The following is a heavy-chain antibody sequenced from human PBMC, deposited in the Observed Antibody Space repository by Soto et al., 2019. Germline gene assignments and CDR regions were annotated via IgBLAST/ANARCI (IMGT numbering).Heavy chain of an antibody. D-gene: IGHD2-15*01. CDR3: AREGVDIVVVVAATRNYYYYGMDV. V-gene: IGHV1-69*13. J-gene: IGHJ6*02. Sequence: SVKVSCKASGGTFSSYAISWVRQAPGQGLEWMGGIIPIFGTANYAQKFQGRVTITADESTSTAYMELSSLRSEDTAVYYCAREGVDIVVVVAATRNYYYYGMDVWGQGTTVTVSS. CDR1: GGTFSSYA. CDR2: IIPIFGTA.